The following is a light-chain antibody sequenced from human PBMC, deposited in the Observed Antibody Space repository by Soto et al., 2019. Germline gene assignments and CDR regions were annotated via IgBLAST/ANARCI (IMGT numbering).Light chain of an antibody. V-gene: IGKV3-15*01. CDR3: QQYNSWPPSIT. CDR1: QSVSSN. CDR2: GAS. J-gene: IGKJ5*01. Sequence: EIVMTQSPATLSMSPGERATLSCRASQSVSSNLAWYQQKPGQAPRLLIYGASTRATGIPARFSGSGSGTEFSLTISSLQSEDFAVYYCQQYNSWPPSITFGQGTRLEIK.